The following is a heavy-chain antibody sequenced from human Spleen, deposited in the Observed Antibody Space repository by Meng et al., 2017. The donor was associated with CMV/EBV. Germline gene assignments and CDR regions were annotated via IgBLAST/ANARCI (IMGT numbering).Heavy chain of an antibody. V-gene: IGHV3-30*02. CDR2: IRYDGSDK. CDR1: GFTFSNYG. CDR3: AKDTASGYDWGFDC. J-gene: IGHJ4*02. Sequence: GGSLRLSCAASGFTFSNYGMHWVRQAPGKGLEWLAFIRYDGSDKYYADSVKGRFTISRDNSKNTQYLQMNSLRAEDTAVYYCAKDTASGYDWGFDCWGQGTLVTVSS. D-gene: IGHD5-12*01.